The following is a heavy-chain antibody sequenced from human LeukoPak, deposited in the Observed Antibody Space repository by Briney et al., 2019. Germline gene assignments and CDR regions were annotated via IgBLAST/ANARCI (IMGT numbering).Heavy chain of an antibody. D-gene: IGHD3-10*01. CDR2: ISAYNGNT. Sequence: ASVKVSCKASGYSFSTNGITWVRRAPGQGLEWMGWISAYNGNTNYAQKLQGRVTMTTDTSTSTAYMELRSLRSDDTAVYYCARDRGRAPFDPWGQGTLVIVSS. CDR1: GYSFSTNG. J-gene: IGHJ5*02. V-gene: IGHV1-18*01. CDR3: ARDRGRAPFDP.